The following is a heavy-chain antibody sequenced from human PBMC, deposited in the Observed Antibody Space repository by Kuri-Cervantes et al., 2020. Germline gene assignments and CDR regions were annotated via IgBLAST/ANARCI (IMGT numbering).Heavy chain of an antibody. Sequence: GGSLRLSCAASGFTFSSYWMSWVRQAPGKGLEWVANIKQDGSEKYYVDSVKGRFTISRDNAKNSLYLQMNSLRAEDTAVYYCARGAYSSSWYGGYFDYWGQGTLVTSPQ. CDR1: GFTFSSYW. J-gene: IGHJ4*02. CDR3: ARGAYSSSWYGGYFDY. D-gene: IGHD6-13*01. V-gene: IGHV3-7*04. CDR2: IKQDGSEK.